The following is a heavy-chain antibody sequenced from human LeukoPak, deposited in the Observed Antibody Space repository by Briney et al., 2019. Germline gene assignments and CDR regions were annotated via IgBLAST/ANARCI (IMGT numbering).Heavy chain of an antibody. Sequence: SETLSLTCTVSGGSISSYYWSWIRQPPGKGLEWIGYIYYSGSTNYNPSLKSRVTISVDTSKNQFSLKLSSVTAADTAVYYCASTSSNRLADAFDIWGQGTMVTVSS. V-gene: IGHV4-59*01. CDR1: GGSISSYY. CDR3: ASTSSNRLADAFDI. D-gene: IGHD3-9*01. CDR2: IYYSGST. J-gene: IGHJ3*02.